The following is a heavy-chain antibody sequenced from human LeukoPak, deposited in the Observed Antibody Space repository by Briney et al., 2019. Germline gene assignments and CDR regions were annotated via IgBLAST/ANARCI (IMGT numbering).Heavy chain of an antibody. J-gene: IGHJ4*02. CDR3: ARGFGIGDRPPFDY. Sequence: SETLSLTCAVYGGSFSGYYWSWIRQPPGKGLEWIGEINHSGSTNYNPSLKSRVTISVGTSKNQFSLKLSSVTAADTAVYYCARGFGIGDRPPFDYWGQGTLVTVSS. CDR1: GGSFSGYY. V-gene: IGHV4-34*01. D-gene: IGHD2-21*01. CDR2: INHSGST.